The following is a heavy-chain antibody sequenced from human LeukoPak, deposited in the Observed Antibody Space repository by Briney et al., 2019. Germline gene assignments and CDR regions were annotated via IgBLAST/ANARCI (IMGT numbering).Heavy chain of an antibody. CDR3: ARGLVAATPHDNWFDP. Sequence: GGSLRLSCAASGFTFSSYSMNWVRQAPGKGLEWVSYISSSSSTIYYADSVKGRFTISRDNAKNSLYLQMNSLRAEDTAVYYCARGLVAATPHDNWFDPWGQGTLVTVSS. D-gene: IGHD2-15*01. J-gene: IGHJ5*02. CDR2: ISSSSSTI. CDR1: GFTFSSYS. V-gene: IGHV3-48*01.